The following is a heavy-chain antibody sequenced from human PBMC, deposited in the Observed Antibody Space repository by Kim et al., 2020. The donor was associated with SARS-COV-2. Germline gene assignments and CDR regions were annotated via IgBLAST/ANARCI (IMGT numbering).Heavy chain of an antibody. J-gene: IGHJ3*02. CDR1: GGSISSSSYY. CDR2: IYYSGST. Sequence: SETLSLTCTVSGGSISSSSYYWGWIRQPPGKGLEWIGSIYYSGSTYYNPSLKSRVTISVDTSKNQFSLKLSSVTAADTAVYYCARRGRQQLYTGAAFDIWGQGTMVTVSS. D-gene: IGHD6-13*01. CDR3: ARRGRQQLYTGAAFDI. V-gene: IGHV4-39*01.